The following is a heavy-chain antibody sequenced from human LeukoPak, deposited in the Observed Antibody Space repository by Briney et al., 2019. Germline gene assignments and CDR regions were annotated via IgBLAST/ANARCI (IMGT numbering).Heavy chain of an antibody. D-gene: IGHD3-3*01. CDR1: GGSISSYY. CDR2: IYYSGST. Sequence: SETLSVTCTVSGGSISSYYWSWIRQPPGKGLEWTGYIYYSGSTNYNPSLKRRVTISVDTSKNQFSLKLRSVTAADTAVYYCARGMPYYDFWSGYYTVVWFDPWGQGTLVTVSS. J-gene: IGHJ5*02. V-gene: IGHV4-59*01. CDR3: ARGMPYYDFWSGYYTVVWFDP.